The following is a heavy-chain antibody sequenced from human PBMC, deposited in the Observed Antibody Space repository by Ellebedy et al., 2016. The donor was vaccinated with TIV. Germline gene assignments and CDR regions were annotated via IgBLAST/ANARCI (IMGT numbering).Heavy chain of an antibody. D-gene: IGHD5-18*01. V-gene: IGHV3-72*01. J-gene: IGHJ4*02. CDR2: IRSTGYGGTT. CDR3: AREGGYKIDY. CDR1: AFTLSDHY. Sequence: GESLKISCAASAFTLSDHYIDWIRQAPGKGLEWVGFIRSTGYGGTTEYAASVQGRFTISRDDSKNSVSLQMNSLKSDDTAVYYCAREGGYKIDYWGQGTLVTVSS.